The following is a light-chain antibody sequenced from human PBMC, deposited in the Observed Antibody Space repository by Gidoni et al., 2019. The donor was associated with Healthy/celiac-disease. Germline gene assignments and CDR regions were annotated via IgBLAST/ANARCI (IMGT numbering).Light chain of an antibody. CDR3: QQYGSSPT. Sequence: DIVLTQSPGTLSLSPGERATLACRASQSVSSSYLAWYQQKPGQAPRLLNYGSSSRATGIPDRFSGSGSGKDFTLTISRLEPEDFAVYYCQQYGSSPTFGQGTKVEIK. J-gene: IGKJ1*01. V-gene: IGKV3-20*01. CDR2: GSS. CDR1: QSVSSSY.